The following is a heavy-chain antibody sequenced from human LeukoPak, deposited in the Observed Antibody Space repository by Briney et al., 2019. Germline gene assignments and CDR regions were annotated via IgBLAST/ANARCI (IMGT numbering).Heavy chain of an antibody. CDR1: GGSISSGDYY. D-gene: IGHD2-2*01. Sequence: SETLSLTCTVSGGSISSGDYYWSWIRQPPGKGLEWIGYIYYSGSTYYNPSLKSRVTISVDTSKNQFSLKLSSVTAADTAVYYCARDGGKYQLLYWGQGTLVTVSS. CDR2: IYYSGST. CDR3: ARDGGKYQLLY. J-gene: IGHJ4*02. V-gene: IGHV4-30-4*08.